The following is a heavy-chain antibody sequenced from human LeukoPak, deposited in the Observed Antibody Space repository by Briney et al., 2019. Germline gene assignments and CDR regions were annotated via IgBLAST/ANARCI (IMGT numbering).Heavy chain of an antibody. D-gene: IGHD4-17*01. CDR1: GGSISSYC. CDR2: IYYSGST. CDR3: ARVCGDYSLGNDEDAFDI. Sequence: SETLSLTCTVSGGSISSYCWSWIRQPPGKGLEWIGYIYYSGSTNYNPSLKSRVTISVDTSKNQFSLKLSSVTAADTAVYYCARVCGDYSLGNDEDAFDIWGQGTMVTVSS. V-gene: IGHV4-59*01. J-gene: IGHJ3*02.